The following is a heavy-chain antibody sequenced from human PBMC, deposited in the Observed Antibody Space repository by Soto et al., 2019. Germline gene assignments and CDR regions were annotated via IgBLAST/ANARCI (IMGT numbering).Heavy chain of an antibody. CDR2: IDYSGNI. V-gene: IGHV4-39*01. D-gene: IGHD1-1*01. Sequence: ASETLSLTCNASGGSLTSSGSAWGRIRQSPGKGLEWIGTIDYSGNIYYIPSLKSRITISVDTSKNQISLKLSSVTAADTAVYYCARHIHNQGFEYYFDSWGQGTLVTVSS. CDR3: ARHIHNQGFEYYFDS. CDR1: GGSLTSSGSA. J-gene: IGHJ4*02.